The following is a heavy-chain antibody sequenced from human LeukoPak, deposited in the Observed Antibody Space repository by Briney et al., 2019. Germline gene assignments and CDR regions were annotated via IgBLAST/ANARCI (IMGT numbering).Heavy chain of an antibody. V-gene: IGHV4-34*01. CDR3: ARGRGYSYGYRKFSSYYFDY. CDR1: GGSFSGYY. Sequence: SETLSLTCAVYGGSFSGYYWSWIRQPPGKGLEWIGEINHSGSTNYNPSLKSRVTISVDTSKNLFSLKLSSVTAADTAVYYCARGRGYSYGYRKFSSYYFDYWGQGTLVTVSS. CDR2: INHSGST. D-gene: IGHD5-18*01. J-gene: IGHJ4*02.